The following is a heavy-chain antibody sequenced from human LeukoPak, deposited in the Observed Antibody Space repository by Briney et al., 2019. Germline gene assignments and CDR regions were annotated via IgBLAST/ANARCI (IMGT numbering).Heavy chain of an antibody. D-gene: IGHD6-19*01. CDR1: GGSISSYY. V-gene: IGHV4-59*08. CDR3: ARQDEEIAVAGTGYFQH. J-gene: IGHJ1*01. CDR2: IYYSGST. Sequence: SETLSLTCTVSGGSISSYYWSWIRQPPGKGLDWIGYIYYSGSTNYNPSLKSRVTISVDTSKNQFSLKLSSVTAADTAVYYCARQDEEIAVAGTGYFQHWGQGTLVTVSS.